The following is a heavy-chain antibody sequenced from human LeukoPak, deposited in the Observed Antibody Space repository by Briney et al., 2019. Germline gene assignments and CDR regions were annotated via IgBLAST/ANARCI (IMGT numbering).Heavy chain of an antibody. CDR1: GYTLTKLS. V-gene: IGHV1-24*01. CDR3: GTGHSSV. CDR2: FDPEDGET. Sequence: ASVKVSCKVSGYTLTKLSMHWVRQAPGKGLEWMGTFDPEDGETIYAQKFQGRVTMTEDTSTGTTYMELSSLRSEDTAVYYCGTGHSSVWGQGTLVTVSS. D-gene: IGHD6-19*01. J-gene: IGHJ4*02.